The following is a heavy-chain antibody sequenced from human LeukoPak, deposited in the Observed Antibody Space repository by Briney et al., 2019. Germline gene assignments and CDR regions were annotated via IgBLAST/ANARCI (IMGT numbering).Heavy chain of an antibody. CDR3: ARVWQYYYDYSAFDI. D-gene: IGHD3-16*01. CDR1: GFILKNHW. CDR2: INQDGSEK. J-gene: IGHJ3*02. V-gene: IGHV3-7*01. Sequence: KTGGSLRLSCEASGFILKNHWMTWVRQAPGKGLEWVANINQDGSEKFYVDSVKGRFTTSRDNSKNSLFLQLNSLRAEDTAVYYCARVWQYYYDYSAFDIWGQGTMVTVS.